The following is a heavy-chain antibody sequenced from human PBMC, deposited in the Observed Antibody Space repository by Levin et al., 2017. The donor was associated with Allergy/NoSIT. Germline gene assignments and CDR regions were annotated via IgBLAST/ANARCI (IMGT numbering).Heavy chain of an antibody. CDR1: GYTFDRFE. D-gene: IGHD3-9*01. CDR2: MIPNSGNT. J-gene: IGHJ6*02. V-gene: IGHV1-8*01. Sequence: PGESLKISCKASGYTFDRFEINWVRQAPGRGPEWMGWMIPNSGNTVYAQKFQGRVTMTRDISITTAYMELSSLRSEDTAVYYCTRGRGDFDWSDPDYDYYYGMDVWGQGTTVTVSS. CDR3: TRGRGDFDWSDPDYDYYYGMDV.